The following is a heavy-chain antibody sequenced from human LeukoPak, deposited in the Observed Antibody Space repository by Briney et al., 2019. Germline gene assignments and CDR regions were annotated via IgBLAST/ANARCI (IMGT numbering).Heavy chain of an antibody. D-gene: IGHD1-26*01. J-gene: IGHJ4*02. V-gene: IGHV1-46*01. CDR1: GYIFSNYH. CDR3: AKEVRHVVGATDF. Sequence: ASVKVSCKASGYIFSNYHMHWGRQAPGQGLEWMGIINPTGAGTSYAQRFQGRITMTRDTPTSTLYMDLSSLRTDDTAVYYCAKEVRHVVGATDFWGQGTLVTVSS. CDR2: INPTGAGT.